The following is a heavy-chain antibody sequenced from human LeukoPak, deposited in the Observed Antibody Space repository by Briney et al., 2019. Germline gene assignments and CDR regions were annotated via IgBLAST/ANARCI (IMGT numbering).Heavy chain of an antibody. V-gene: IGHV4-61*02. Sequence: PSETLSLTCTVSGGPISSGSYYWRWIRQPAGKGREWIGRIYTSGSTNYNPSLKSRVTISVDTSKNQFSLKLSSVTAADTAVYYCARGPYDFWSGYYATTYYYYYMDVWGKGTTVTVSS. J-gene: IGHJ6*03. D-gene: IGHD3-3*01. CDR1: GGPISSGSYY. CDR2: IYTSGST. CDR3: ARGPYDFWSGYYATTYYYYYMDV.